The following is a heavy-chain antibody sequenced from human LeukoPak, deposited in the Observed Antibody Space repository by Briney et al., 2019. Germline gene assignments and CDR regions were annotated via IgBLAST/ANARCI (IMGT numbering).Heavy chain of an antibody. CDR3: ARDPYSSGRLFDY. CDR1: GFTFSSYA. CDR2: ISGSGGST. Sequence: GSLRLSCAASGFTFSSYAMSWVRQAPGKGLEWVSAISGSGGSTYYADSVKGRFTISRDNSKNTLYLQMNSLRAEDTAVYYCARDPYSSGRLFDYWGQGTLVTVSS. J-gene: IGHJ4*02. D-gene: IGHD6-19*01. V-gene: IGHV3-23*01.